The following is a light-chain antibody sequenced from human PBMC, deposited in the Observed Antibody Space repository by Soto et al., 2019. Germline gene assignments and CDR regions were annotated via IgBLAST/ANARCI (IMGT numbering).Light chain of an antibody. CDR3: SSYTSSSTLVV. CDR2: DVS. CDR1: SSDVGGYNY. Sequence: QSALTQPASVSGSPRQSITISCTGTSSDVGGYNYVSWYQQHPGKAPKLMIYDVSNRPSGVSNRFSGSKSGNTASLTISGLQAEDEAEYYCSSYTSSSTLVVFGGGTKVTVL. J-gene: IGLJ2*01. V-gene: IGLV2-14*01.